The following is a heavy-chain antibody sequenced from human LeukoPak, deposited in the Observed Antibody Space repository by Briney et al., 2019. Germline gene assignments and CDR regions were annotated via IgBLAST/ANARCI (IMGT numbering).Heavy chain of an antibody. V-gene: IGHV4-34*01. D-gene: IGHD3-10*01. CDR3: ARGERSWFGGYFDY. J-gene: IGHJ4*02. CDR2: INHSGST. CDR1: GASISSSF. Sequence: PWETLSLTCSVSGASISSSFWTWIRQPPGKGLEWIGEINHSGSTNYNPSLKSRVTISVDTSKNQFSLKLSSVTAADTAVYYCARGERSWFGGYFDYWGQGTLVTVSS.